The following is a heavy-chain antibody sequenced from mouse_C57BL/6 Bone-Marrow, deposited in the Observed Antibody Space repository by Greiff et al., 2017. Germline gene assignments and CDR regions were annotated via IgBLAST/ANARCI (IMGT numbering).Heavy chain of an antibody. CDR2: ISYSGST. CDR3: ARYDSPYVGAMGY. J-gene: IGHJ4*01. V-gene: IGHV3-8*01. D-gene: IGHD1-1*01. CDR1: GYSITSDY. Sequence: EVQLVESGPGLAKPSQTLSLTCSVTGYSITSDYWNWIRKFPGNKLEYMGYISYSGSTYTNPSLKCRISITRDTSKNQYYLQLNSVTTEDTATYYCARYDSPYVGAMGYWGQGTSVTVSS.